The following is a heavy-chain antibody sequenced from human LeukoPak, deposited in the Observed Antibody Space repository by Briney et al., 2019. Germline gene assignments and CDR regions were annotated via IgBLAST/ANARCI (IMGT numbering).Heavy chain of an antibody. CDR2: INHSGST. V-gene: IGHV4-34*01. CDR3: AKAPITIFGVVIIPGGMDV. Sequence: PSETLSLTCAVYGGSFSGYYWSWIRQPPGKGLEWIGEINHSGSTNYNPSLKSRVTISVDTSKNQFSLKLSSVTAADTAVYYCAKAPITIFGVVIIPGGMDVWGQGTTVTVSS. J-gene: IGHJ6*02. D-gene: IGHD3-3*01. CDR1: GGSFSGYY.